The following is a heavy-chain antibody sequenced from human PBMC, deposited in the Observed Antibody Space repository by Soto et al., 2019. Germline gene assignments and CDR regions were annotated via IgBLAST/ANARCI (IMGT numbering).Heavy chain of an antibody. J-gene: IGHJ3*02. CDR1: GDYIRSYY. CDR2: IYYSGST. Sequence: SETLSLTCTGSGDYIRSYYCSWIRQPPGKGLEWIGYIYYSGSTNYNPSLKSRVTISVDTSKNQFSLKLSSVTAADTAVYYCARVWGGAFDIWGQGTMVTVSS. D-gene: IGHD3-10*01. CDR3: ARVWGGAFDI. V-gene: IGHV4-59*01.